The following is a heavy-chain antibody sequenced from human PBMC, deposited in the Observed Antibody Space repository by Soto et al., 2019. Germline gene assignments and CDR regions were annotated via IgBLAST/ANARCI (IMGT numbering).Heavy chain of an antibody. CDR2: ICPGDSDT. D-gene: IGHD3-22*01. V-gene: IGHV5-51*01. J-gene: IGHJ5*02. Sequence: GESLKISCKGSGYSFTSYWIGWVRHMPGKGLGWMGIICPGDSDTRYSPSFQGQVTISADKSISTAYLQWSSLKASDTAMYYCARHLGYNSSSIIWFDPWGQGTLVTVSS. CDR1: GYSFTSYW. CDR3: ARHLGYNSSSIIWFDP.